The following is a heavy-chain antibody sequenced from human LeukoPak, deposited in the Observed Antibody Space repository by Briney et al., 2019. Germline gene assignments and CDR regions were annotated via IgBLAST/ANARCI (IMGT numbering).Heavy chain of an antibody. V-gene: IGHV1-2*02. CDR1: GYTFTGYY. Sequence: ASVKVSCKASGYTFTGYYMHWVRQAPGQGLEWMGWINPNSGGTNYAQKFQGRVTITRDTSASTAYMELSSLRSEDMAVYYCARDVRFGEFIFDYWGQGTLVTVSS. D-gene: IGHD3-10*01. CDR3: ARDVRFGEFIFDY. J-gene: IGHJ4*02. CDR2: INPNSGGT.